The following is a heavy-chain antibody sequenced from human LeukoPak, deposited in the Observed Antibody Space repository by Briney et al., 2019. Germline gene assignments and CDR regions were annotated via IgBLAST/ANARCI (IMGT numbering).Heavy chain of an antibody. V-gene: IGHV1-8*01. J-gene: IGHJ6*02. CDR1: GYTFTSYD. Sequence: GASVKVSRKASGYTFTSYDINWVRQATGQGLEWMGWMNPNSGNTGYAQKFQGRVTMTRNTSISTAYMELSSLRSEDTAVYYCARVSEWLDYYYYGMDVWGQGTTVTVSS. CDR3: ARVSEWLDYYYYGMDV. CDR2: MNPNSGNT. D-gene: IGHD6-19*01.